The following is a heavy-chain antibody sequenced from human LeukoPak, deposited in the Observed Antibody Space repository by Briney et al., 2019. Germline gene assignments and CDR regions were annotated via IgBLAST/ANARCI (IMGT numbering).Heavy chain of an antibody. J-gene: IGHJ2*01. D-gene: IGHD1-26*01. CDR3: AKDIGPQSGADWYFDL. CDR2: INGNSAAI. CDR1: GFTFSAYA. V-gene: IGHV3-9*03. Sequence: GGSLRLSCAASGFTFSAYAMHWVRQLPGKGLEWVSGINGNSAAIGYAASVKGRFTISRDNTKNSLYLQMNSLRAEDMDLYYCAKDIGPQSGADWYFDLWGRGTLVTVSS.